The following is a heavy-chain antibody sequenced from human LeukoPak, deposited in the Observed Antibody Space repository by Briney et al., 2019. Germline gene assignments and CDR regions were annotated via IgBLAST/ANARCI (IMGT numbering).Heavy chain of an antibody. Sequence: GGSLRLSCAASGFTFSSYEMIWVRQAPGKGLEWVSYISSSGDIIHYADSVKGRFTISRDYAKSSLYLQMDSLRVEDTAIYYCARDTPGVIITPDYWGQGTLVTVSS. J-gene: IGHJ4*02. CDR3: ARDTPGVIITPDY. CDR2: ISSSGDII. CDR1: GFTFSSYE. V-gene: IGHV3-48*03. D-gene: IGHD3-22*01.